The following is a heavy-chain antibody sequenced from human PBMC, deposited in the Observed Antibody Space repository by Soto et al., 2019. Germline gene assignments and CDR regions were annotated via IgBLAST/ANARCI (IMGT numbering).Heavy chain of an antibody. CDR3: ARAYYFGSGTSYTLYY. CDR2: ISDDGVSK. Sequence: GSLRLSCAASGFTFSNYGMHWVRQAPGKGLEWVAAISDDGVSKYYADSVQGRFTISRDNSESAVFLQMNSLRPDDTALYFCARAYYFGSGTSYTLYYWGQGTKVTVSS. J-gene: IGHJ4*02. V-gene: IGHV3-30*03. CDR1: GFTFSNYG. D-gene: IGHD3-10*01.